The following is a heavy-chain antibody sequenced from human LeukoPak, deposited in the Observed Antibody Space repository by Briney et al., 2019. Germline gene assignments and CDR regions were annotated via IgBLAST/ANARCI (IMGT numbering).Heavy chain of an antibody. Sequence: SETLSLTCAVYVGSFSGYYWSWIRQPPGKGLEWIGEINHSGSTNYNPSLKSRVTISVDTSKNQFSLKLSSVTAADTAVYYCARTVRRRAEYQLLLYYFDCWGQGTLVTVSS. CDR2: INHSGST. D-gene: IGHD2-2*01. V-gene: IGHV4-34*01. J-gene: IGHJ4*02. CDR3: ARTVRRRAEYQLLLYYFDC. CDR1: VGSFSGYY.